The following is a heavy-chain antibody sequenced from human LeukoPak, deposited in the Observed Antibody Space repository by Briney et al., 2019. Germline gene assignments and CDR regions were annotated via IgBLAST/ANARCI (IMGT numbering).Heavy chain of an antibody. V-gene: IGHV1-69*01. CDR1: GGTFSSYA. J-gene: IGHJ6*02. CDR2: IIPIFGTA. Sequence: SVKVSCKASGGTFSSYAISWVRQAPGQGLEWMGGIIPIFGTANYAQKFQGRVTITADESTSTAYMELGSLRSEDTAVYYCARQDIVVVPAAGDYYYYGMDVWGQGTTVTVSS. CDR3: ARQDIVVVPAAGDYYYYGMDV. D-gene: IGHD2-2*01.